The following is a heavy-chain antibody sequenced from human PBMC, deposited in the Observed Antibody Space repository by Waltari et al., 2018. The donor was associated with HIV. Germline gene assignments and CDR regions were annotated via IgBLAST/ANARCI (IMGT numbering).Heavy chain of an antibody. Sequence: QVQLVQSGAEVKKPGASVKVSCRASGYTFTGYYLPCVRQAPGQGLEWMGRINPNSGGTNYAQKFQGRVTMTRDTSISTAYMELSRLRSDDTAVYYCARGTGGRVGATCDYWGQGTLVTVSS. CDR3: ARGTGGRVGATCDY. D-gene: IGHD1-26*01. V-gene: IGHV1-2*06. J-gene: IGHJ4*02. CDR2: INPNSGGT. CDR1: GYTFTGYY.